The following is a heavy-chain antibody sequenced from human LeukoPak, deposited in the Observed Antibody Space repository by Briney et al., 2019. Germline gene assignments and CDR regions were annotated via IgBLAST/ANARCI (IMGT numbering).Heavy chain of an antibody. D-gene: IGHD3-22*01. CDR2: INHSGST. J-gene: IGHJ4*02. V-gene: IGHV4-34*01. CDR1: GGSFSGYY. CDR3: ARGTGYYDSSGYYYY. Sequence: PSETLSLTCAVYGGSFSGYYWSWIRQPPGKGLEWIGEINHSGSTNYNPSLKRRVTISVDTSKNQFSLKLSSVTAADTAVYYCARGTGYYDSSGYYYYWGQGTLVTVSS.